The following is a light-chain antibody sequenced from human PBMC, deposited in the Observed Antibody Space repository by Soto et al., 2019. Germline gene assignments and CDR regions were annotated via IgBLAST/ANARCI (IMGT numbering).Light chain of an antibody. CDR1: QSISSW. Sequence: DIQMTQSPSTLSASVGDRVTITCRASQSISSWLAWYQQKPGKAPKLLIYDASSLESGVSSRFSGSGSGTEFTLTISSLQPDDFAAYFCLQYISYSVTFGLGTKVDIK. CDR3: LQYISYSVT. CDR2: DAS. V-gene: IGKV1-5*01. J-gene: IGKJ3*01.